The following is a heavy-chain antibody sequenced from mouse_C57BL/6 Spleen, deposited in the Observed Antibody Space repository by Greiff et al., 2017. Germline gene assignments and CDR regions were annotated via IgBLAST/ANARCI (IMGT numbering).Heavy chain of an antibody. CDR2: IYPGDGDT. V-gene: IGHV1-80*01. Sequence: QVQLQQSGAELVKPGASVKISCKASGYAFSSYWMNWVKQRPGKGLEWIGQIYPGDGDTNYNGKFKGKATLTADKSSSTAYMQLSSLTSEDSAVYFCARSETALAMDYWGQGTSVTVSS. J-gene: IGHJ4*01. CDR3: ARSETALAMDY. CDR1: GYAFSSYW. D-gene: IGHD3-2*01.